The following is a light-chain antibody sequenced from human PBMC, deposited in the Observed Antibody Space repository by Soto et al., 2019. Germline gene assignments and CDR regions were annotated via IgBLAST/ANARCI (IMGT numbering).Light chain of an antibody. J-gene: IGKJ1*01. V-gene: IGKV1-5*03. CDR3: QQYNSYPWT. CDR2: KAS. CDR1: QSISSW. Sequence: DIQMAPSPSTPSASVGDKVTTTCRASQSISSWLAWYQQKPGKAPKLLVYKASSLESGVPSRFSGSGSGTEFTLTISSLQPDDFATYYCQQYNSYPWTFGQGTKV.